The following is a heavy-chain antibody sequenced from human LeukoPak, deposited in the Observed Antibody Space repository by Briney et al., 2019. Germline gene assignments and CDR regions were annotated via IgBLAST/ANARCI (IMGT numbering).Heavy chain of an antibody. CDR1: GYTFTSYG. CDR3: ARRVKDLNYYYYMDV. V-gene: IGHV1-18*01. Sequence: ASVKVSCKASGYTFTSYGISWVRQAPGQGLEWMRWISAYNGNTNYAQKLQGRATMTTDTSTSTAYMELRSLRSDDTAVYYCARRVKDLNYYYYMDVWGKGTTVTVSS. CDR2: ISAYNGNT. J-gene: IGHJ6*03.